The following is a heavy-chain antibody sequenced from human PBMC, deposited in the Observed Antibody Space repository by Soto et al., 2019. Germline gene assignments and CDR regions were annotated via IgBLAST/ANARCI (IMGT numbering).Heavy chain of an antibody. CDR2: INPNSGGT. CDR3: ARADSSGYSSGRYRSRYNWLDP. V-gene: IGHV1-2*04. J-gene: IGHJ5*02. CDR1: GYTFTGYY. D-gene: IGHD6-19*01. Sequence: ASVKVSCKASGYTFTGYYMHWVRQAPGQGLEWMGWINPNSGGTNYAQKFQGWVTMTRDTSISTAYMELSRLRSDDTAVYYCARADSSGYSSGRYRSRYNWLDPWGQGTLVTVSS.